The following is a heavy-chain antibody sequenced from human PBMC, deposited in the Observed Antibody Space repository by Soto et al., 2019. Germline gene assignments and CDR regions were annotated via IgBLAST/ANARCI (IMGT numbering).Heavy chain of an antibody. CDR1: GGSISSGGYS. Sequence: QLQLQESGSGLVKPSQTLSLTCAVSGGSISSGGYSWSWLRQPPGKGLEWIGYIFHSGSTYYNPPLTSRVTQSVDGSKNPCSLELTPVTAAATAVYSGAREGGSGSPDSSFNVWGRGTLVTVSS. V-gene: IGHV4-30-2*01. J-gene: IGHJ2*01. CDR3: AREGGSGSPDSSFNV. CDR2: IFHSGST. D-gene: IGHD1-26*01.